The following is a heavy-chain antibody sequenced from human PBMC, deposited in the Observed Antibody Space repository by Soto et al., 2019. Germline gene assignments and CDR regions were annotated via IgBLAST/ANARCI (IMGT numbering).Heavy chain of an antibody. CDR1: GGTFSSYA. CDR2: IIPIFGTA. J-gene: IGHJ6*02. Sequence: SVKVSCKASGGTFSSYAISWVRQAPGQGLEWMGGIIPIFGTANYAQKFQGRVTITADESTSKAYMELSSLRSEDTAVYYCARSPIVVVPAADYYYYGMDVWGQGTPDTVS. CDR3: ARSPIVVVPAADYYYYGMDV. D-gene: IGHD2-2*01. V-gene: IGHV1-69*13.